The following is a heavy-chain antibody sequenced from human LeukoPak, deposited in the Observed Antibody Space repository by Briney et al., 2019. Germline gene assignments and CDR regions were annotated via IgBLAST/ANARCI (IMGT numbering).Heavy chain of an antibody. CDR2: INHSGST. Sequence: TSETLSLTCAVYGGSFSGYYWSWIRQPPGKGLEWIGEINHSGSTNYNPSLKSRVTISVDTSKNQFSLKLSSVTAADTAVYYCARVLSNNDYWGQGTLVTVSS. J-gene: IGHJ4*02. CDR3: ARVLSNNDY. V-gene: IGHV4-34*01. CDR1: GGSFSGYY. D-gene: IGHD2/OR15-2a*01.